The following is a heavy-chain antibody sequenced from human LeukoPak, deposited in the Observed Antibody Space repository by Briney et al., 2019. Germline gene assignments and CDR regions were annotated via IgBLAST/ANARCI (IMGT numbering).Heavy chain of an antibody. Sequence: GASVKVSCKASGYTFTGYYMHWVRQAPGQGLEWMGWINPNSGGTNYAQKFQGRVTMTRDTSISTAYMELSRLRSDDTAVYYCARTVLSGSYLGAFDIWGQGTMVTVSS. D-gene: IGHD1-26*01. CDR1: GYTFTGYY. J-gene: IGHJ3*02. V-gene: IGHV1-2*02. CDR2: INPNSGGT. CDR3: ARTVLSGSYLGAFDI.